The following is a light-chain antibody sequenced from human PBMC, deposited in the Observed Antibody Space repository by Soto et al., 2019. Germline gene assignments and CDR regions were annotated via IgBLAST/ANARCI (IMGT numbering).Light chain of an antibody. CDR2: GES. V-gene: IGKV3-20*01. Sequence: EIVMTQSPATLSVSPGEIATLSCRASQSVSSYLAWYQQRPGRAPRLLIYGESSRATGIPDRFSGGGSGTDLNLTISRLEPEDFAVYYCQKYADSPWTCGQGTKVDIK. CDR3: QKYADSPWT. CDR1: QSVSSY. J-gene: IGKJ1*01.